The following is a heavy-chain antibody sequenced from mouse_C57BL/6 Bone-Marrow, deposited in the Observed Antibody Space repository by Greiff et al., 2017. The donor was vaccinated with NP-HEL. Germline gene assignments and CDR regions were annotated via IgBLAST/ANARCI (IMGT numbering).Heavy chain of an antibody. CDR1: GFTFSSYA. J-gene: IGHJ3*01. V-gene: IGHV5-9-1*02. D-gene: IGHD1-1*01. CDR2: ISSGGDYI. Sequence: EVKLVESGEGLVKPGGSLKLSCAASGFTFSSYAMSWVRQTSEKRLEWVAYISSGGDYIYYADTVKGRFTISRDNARNTLYLQMSSLKSEDTAMYYCTRELRAGFAYWGQGTLVTVSA. CDR3: TRELRAGFAY.